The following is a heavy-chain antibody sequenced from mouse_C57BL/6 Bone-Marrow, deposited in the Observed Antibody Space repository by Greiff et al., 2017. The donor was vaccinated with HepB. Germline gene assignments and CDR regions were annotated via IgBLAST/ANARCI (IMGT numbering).Heavy chain of an antibody. J-gene: IGHJ4*01. CDR3: ATITTVVANAMDY. D-gene: IGHD1-1*01. V-gene: IGHV2-2*01. CDR2: IWSGGST. CDR1: GFSLTSYG. Sequence: QVQLKESGPGLVQPSQSLSITCTVSGFSLTSYGVHWVRQSPGKGLEWLGVIWSGGSTDYNAAFISILSISKDNSKSQVFFKMNSLQADDTAIYYCATITTVVANAMDYWGQGTSVTVSS.